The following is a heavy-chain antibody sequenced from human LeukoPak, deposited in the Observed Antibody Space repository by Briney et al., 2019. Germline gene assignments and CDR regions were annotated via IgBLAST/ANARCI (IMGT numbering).Heavy chain of an antibody. CDR3: ASGPGDYYDEDY. J-gene: IGHJ4*02. Sequence: SQTLSLTCTVSGGSISSSSYYWGWIRQPPGKGLEWIGSIYYSGSTYYNPSLKSRVTISVDTSKNQFSLKLSSVTAADTAVYYCASGPGDYYDEDYWGQGTLVTVSS. CDR2: IYYSGST. V-gene: IGHV4-39*01. CDR1: GGSISSSSYY. D-gene: IGHD3-22*01.